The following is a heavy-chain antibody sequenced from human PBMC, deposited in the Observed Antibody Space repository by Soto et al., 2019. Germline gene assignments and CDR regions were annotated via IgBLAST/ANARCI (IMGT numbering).Heavy chain of an antibody. J-gene: IGHJ4*02. CDR1: GGSISSGCYC. D-gene: IGHD6-6*01. Sequence: SETLSLTCTVSGGSISSGCYCWSWIQQPPGKGLEWIGYIYHSGSTYYNPSLKSRVTISVDRSKNQFSLKLSSVTAADTAVYYCAREYSSSSGAMGYWGQGTLVTSPQ. CDR2: IYHSGST. CDR3: AREYSSSSGAMGY. V-gene: IGHV4-30-2*01.